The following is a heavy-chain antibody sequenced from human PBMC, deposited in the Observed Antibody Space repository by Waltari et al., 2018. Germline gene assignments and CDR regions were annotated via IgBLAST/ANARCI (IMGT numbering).Heavy chain of an antibody. CDR1: GFTFSSYA. D-gene: IGHD3-22*01. Sequence: EVQLLESGGGLVQPGGSLRLSCAASGFTFSSYAMSWVRQAPGKGLEWVSAISGSGGSTYYADSVKGRFTISRDNSKTTLYLQMNSLRAEDTAVYYCAKPLDYYDSSGYYSPEYFQHWGQGTLVTVSS. V-gene: IGHV3-23*01. J-gene: IGHJ1*01. CDR3: AKPLDYYDSSGYYSPEYFQH. CDR2: ISGSGGST.